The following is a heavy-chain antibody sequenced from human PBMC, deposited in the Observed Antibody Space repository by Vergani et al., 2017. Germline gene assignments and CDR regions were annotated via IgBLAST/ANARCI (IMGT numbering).Heavy chain of an antibody. CDR2: INPSGGRT. D-gene: IGHD2-2*02. Sequence: QVQLVQSGAEVKKPGASVKVSCQASGYTFTSYYIHWVRQAPGQGLEGMGIINPSGGRTNYAQKFQGRVTMTRDTSTSTVFMELNSLRSEDTAVYYCARGCGSTSCYKRGEDWFDPWGQGTLVTVSS. CDR3: ARGCGSTSCYKRGEDWFDP. CDR1: GYTFTSYY. J-gene: IGHJ5*02. V-gene: IGHV1-46*01.